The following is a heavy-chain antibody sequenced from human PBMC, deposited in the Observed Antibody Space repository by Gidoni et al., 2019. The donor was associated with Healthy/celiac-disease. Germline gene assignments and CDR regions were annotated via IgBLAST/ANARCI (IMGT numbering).Heavy chain of an antibody. CDR2: SKSKTDGGTT. D-gene: IGHD3-10*01. V-gene: IGHV3-15*07. CDR3: TTDLGSGQVDY. J-gene: IGHJ4*02. CDR1: GFTFSNAW. Sequence: EVQLVESGGGLVKPGVSLRLSCAASGFTFSNAWMNWVRQAPGKGLEWVGRSKSKTDGGTTDYAAPVKGRFTISRDDSKNTLYLQMNSLKTEDTAVYYCTTDLGSGQVDYWGQGTLVTVSS.